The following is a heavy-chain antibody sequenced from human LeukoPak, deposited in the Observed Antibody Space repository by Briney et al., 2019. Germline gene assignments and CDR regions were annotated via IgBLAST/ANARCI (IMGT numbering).Heavy chain of an antibody. V-gene: IGHV3-21*04. Sequence: GGSLRLSCAASGFTFSSYSMNWVRQAPGKGLEWVSSISSSSSYIYYADSVKGRFTISRDNSKNTLYLQMKSLRAEDTAVYYCANPKGGRETYWYFDYWGQGTLVTVSS. CDR3: ANPKGGRETYWYFDY. CDR2: ISSSSSYI. J-gene: IGHJ4*02. CDR1: GFTFSSYS. D-gene: IGHD1-26*01.